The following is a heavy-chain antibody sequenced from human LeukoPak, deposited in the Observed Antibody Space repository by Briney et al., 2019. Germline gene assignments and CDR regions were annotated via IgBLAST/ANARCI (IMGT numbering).Heavy chain of an antibody. J-gene: IGHJ6*02. CDR1: GFTFRSYW. V-gene: IGHV3-74*01. CDR2: VNTDGSST. Sequence: GGSLRLSCAASGFTFRSYWMHWVRQAPGKGLVGVSRVNTDGSSTSYADSVKGRFTISRDNAKNTLYLQMNSLRAEDTAVYYCARVKDTSYGMDVWGQGTTLTVSS. D-gene: IGHD2-15*01. CDR3: ARVKDTSYGMDV.